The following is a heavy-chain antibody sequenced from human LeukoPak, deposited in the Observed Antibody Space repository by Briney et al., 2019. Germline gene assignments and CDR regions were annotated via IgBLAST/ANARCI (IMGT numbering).Heavy chain of an antibody. CDR1: GGSFSGYY. J-gene: IGHJ4*02. Sequence: SETLSLTCAVYGGSFSGYYWSWIRQPPGKGLEWIGEINHSGSTNYNPSLKSRVTISVDTSKNQFSLKLSSVTAADTAMYYCVKSGGYGLIDYWGQGTLVTVSS. V-gene: IGHV4-34*01. CDR2: INHSGST. D-gene: IGHD1-26*01. CDR3: VKSGGYGLIDY.